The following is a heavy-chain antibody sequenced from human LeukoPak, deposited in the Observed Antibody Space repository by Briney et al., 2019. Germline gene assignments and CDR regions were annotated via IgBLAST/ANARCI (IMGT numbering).Heavy chain of an antibody. CDR1: GFTFNGHW. CDR3: ASTIGSAGTQY. D-gene: IGHD6-13*01. Sequence: GGSPRLSCEASGFTFNGHWMHWVRQAPGKGLVWVSLINGDGSTISYADSVKGRFTISRDNAKIRLYLQMNSLGAEDTAVYYCASTIGSAGTQYWGQGTLVTVSS. V-gene: IGHV3-74*01. CDR2: INGDGSTI. J-gene: IGHJ4*02.